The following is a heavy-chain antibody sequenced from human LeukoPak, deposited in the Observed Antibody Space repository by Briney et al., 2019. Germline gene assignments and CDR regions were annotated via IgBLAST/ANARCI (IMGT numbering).Heavy chain of an antibody. Sequence: PGGSLRLSCAASGFTFSSYSMNWVRQAPGKGLEWVSYISSASGSIYYADSVKGRFTISRDNAKNSLFLQMNNLRAEDTAVYYCARLPAYCSSTSCYYDYWGQGTLVTVSS. J-gene: IGHJ4*02. V-gene: IGHV3-48*04. CDR2: ISSASGSI. CDR3: ARLPAYCSSTSCYYDY. CDR1: GFTFSSYS. D-gene: IGHD2-2*01.